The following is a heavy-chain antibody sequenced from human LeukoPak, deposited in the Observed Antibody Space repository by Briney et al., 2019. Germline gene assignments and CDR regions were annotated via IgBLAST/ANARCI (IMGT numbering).Heavy chain of an antibody. CDR3: AKDTRAAAVPD. D-gene: IGHD6-13*01. V-gene: IGHV3-30*02. CDR1: GFTFNTYG. Sequence: GGSLRLSCAASGFTFNTYGMHWVRQAPGKGLEWVAFIRYDGRDKFYADSVKGRFIISRDNSKNTLYLQMNGLKAEDTAVYYCAKDTRAAAVPDWGQGTLVTVSS. CDR2: IRYDGRDK. J-gene: IGHJ4*02.